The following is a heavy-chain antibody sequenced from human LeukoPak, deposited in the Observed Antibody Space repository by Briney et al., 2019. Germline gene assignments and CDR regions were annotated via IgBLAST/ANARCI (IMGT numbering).Heavy chain of an antibody. CDR2: INGDGSTT. Sequence: RSGGSLRLSCAASGFIFNNYWMHWVRQAPGKGLMWVSRINGDGSTTAYADSVKGRFTISRDNSKNTLYLQMNSLRAEDTAVYYCAKDFPLYVVPAFDYWGPGTLVTVSS. V-gene: IGHV3-74*01. J-gene: IGHJ4*02. CDR3: AKDFPLYVVPAFDY. D-gene: IGHD2-2*01. CDR1: GFIFNNYW.